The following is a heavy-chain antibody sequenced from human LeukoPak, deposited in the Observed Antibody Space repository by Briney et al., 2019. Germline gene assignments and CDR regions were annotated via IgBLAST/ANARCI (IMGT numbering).Heavy chain of an antibody. J-gene: IGHJ3*02. Sequence: GGSLRLSCAASGFTFSSYGMHWVRQAPGKGLEWVAVISYDGSNKYYADSVKGRFTISRDNAKNSLYLQMNSLRADDTALYYCARRFRDGYDHDAFDIWGQGTMVTVSS. CDR3: ARRFRDGYDHDAFDI. CDR2: ISYDGSNK. CDR1: GFTFSSYG. V-gene: IGHV3-30*03. D-gene: IGHD5-24*01.